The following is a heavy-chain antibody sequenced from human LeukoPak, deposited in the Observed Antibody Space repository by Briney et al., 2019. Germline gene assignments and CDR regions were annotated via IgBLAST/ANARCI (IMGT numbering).Heavy chain of an antibody. CDR3: AKGSTTVTTSLWFDP. V-gene: IGHV3-9*01. Sequence: GGSLRLSCAASGFTFDDYAMHWVRQAPGKGLEWVSGISWNSGSIGYADSVKGRFTISRDNAKNSLYLQMNSLRAEDTALYYCAKGSTTVTTSLWFDPWGQGTLVTVSS. CDR1: GFTFDDYA. CDR2: ISWNSGSI. J-gene: IGHJ5*02. D-gene: IGHD4-17*01.